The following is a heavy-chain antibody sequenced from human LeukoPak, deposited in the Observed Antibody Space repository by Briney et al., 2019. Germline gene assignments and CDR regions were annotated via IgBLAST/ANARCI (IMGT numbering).Heavy chain of an antibody. Sequence: GGSLRLSCAAPGFSFGSYAMSWVRQAPGKGLEWVSAISGSGGSTYYADSVKGRFTISRDNSKNTLYLQMNSLRAEDTAVYYCAKSPGRYYYGSALLYYYYGMDVWGQGTTVTVSS. CDR3: AKSPGRYYYGSALLYYYYGMDV. CDR2: ISGSGGST. D-gene: IGHD3-10*01. V-gene: IGHV3-23*01. CDR1: GFSFGSYA. J-gene: IGHJ6*02.